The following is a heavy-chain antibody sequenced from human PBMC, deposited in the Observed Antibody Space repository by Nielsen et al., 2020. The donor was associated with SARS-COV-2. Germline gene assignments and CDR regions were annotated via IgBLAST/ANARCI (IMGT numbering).Heavy chain of an antibody. CDR3: ARDRVAVAQTTWYFDL. CDR1: GFTFSSYS. V-gene: IGHV3-21*01. J-gene: IGHJ2*01. D-gene: IGHD6-19*01. Sequence: GGSLRLSCAASGFTFSSYSMNWVRQAPGKGLEWVSSISSSSSYIYYADSVKGRFTISRDNAKNSLYLQMNSLRAEDTAVYYCARDRVAVAQTTWYFDLWGRGTLVTVSS. CDR2: ISSSSSYI.